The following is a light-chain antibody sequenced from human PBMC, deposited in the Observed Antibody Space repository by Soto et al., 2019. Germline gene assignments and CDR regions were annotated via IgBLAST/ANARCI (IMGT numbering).Light chain of an antibody. V-gene: IGKV3-11*01. CDR1: QSVGSD. Sequence: EIVMTQSPATLSVSPGERATLSCRASQSVGSDLAWYQQKPGQAPRLVIYAASSRATGIPDRFSGSGSGTDFTLTISSLEPEDFAVYYCQQRSKWPLTFGGGTKVDIK. CDR2: AAS. J-gene: IGKJ4*01. CDR3: QQRSKWPLT.